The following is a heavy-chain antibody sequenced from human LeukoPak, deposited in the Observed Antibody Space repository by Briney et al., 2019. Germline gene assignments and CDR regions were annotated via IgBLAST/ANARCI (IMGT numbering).Heavy chain of an antibody. Sequence: ASVKVSCKASGYTFTGYYMHWVRQAPGQGLEWMGWMNPNSGNTGYAQKFQGRVTMTRNTSISTAYMELNSLRSEDTAVYYCARRRYSGYGGFDPWGQGTLVTVSS. CDR3: ARRRYSGYGGFDP. J-gene: IGHJ5*02. D-gene: IGHD5-12*01. V-gene: IGHV1-8*02. CDR1: GYTFTGYY. CDR2: MNPNSGNT.